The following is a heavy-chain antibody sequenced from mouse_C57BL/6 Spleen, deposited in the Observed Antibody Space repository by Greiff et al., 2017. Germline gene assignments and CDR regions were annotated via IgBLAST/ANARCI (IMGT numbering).Heavy chain of an antibody. V-gene: IGHV1-26*01. Sequence: EVQLQESGPELVKPGASVKLSCKASGYTFTDYYMNWVKQSHGKSLEWIGDINPNNGGTNYNQKFKGKATLTVDKSSSTAYMQLRSLTSEDSAVYYCARVHDNDVGALDYWGQGTSVTVSS. D-gene: IGHD2-4*01. CDR3: ARVHDNDVGALDY. CDR1: GYTFTDYY. J-gene: IGHJ4*01. CDR2: INPNNGGT.